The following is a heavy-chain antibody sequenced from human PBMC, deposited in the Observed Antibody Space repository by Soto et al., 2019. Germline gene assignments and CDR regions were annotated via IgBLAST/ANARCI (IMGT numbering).Heavy chain of an antibody. CDR3: ARGVTMVRGVIIPWFDP. D-gene: IGHD3-10*01. Sequence: SETLSLTCTVSGGSIGSGDYYWSWIRQPPGKGLEWIGCTYYSGSTYYNPSLKSRVTISVDKSKNQFSLKLSSVPAADAAVYYCARGVTMVRGVIIPWFDPWGQGTLVTVSS. CDR2: TYYSGST. V-gene: IGHV4-30-4*01. J-gene: IGHJ5*02. CDR1: GGSIGSGDYY.